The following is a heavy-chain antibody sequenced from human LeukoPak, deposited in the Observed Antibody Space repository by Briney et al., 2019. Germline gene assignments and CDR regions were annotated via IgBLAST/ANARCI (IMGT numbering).Heavy chain of an antibody. CDR3: ARVSPLYGDYGDYFDY. V-gene: IGHV3-30*02. J-gene: IGHJ4*02. D-gene: IGHD4-17*01. CDR2: IRYDGSNK. CDR1: GFTFSSYG. Sequence: PGGSLRLSCAASGFTFSSYGMHWVRQAPGKGLEWVAFIRYDGSNKYYADSVKGRFTISRDNSKNTLYLQMNSLRAEDTAVYYCARVSPLYGDYGDYFDYWGQGTLVTVSS.